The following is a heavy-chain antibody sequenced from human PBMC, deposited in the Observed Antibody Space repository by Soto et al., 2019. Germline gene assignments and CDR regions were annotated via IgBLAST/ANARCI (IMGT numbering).Heavy chain of an antibody. CDR3: AKDAGLAAAAPRYFDY. CDR1: GFTFSSYA. Sequence: GGSLRLSCAASGFTFSSYAMSWVRQAPGKGLEWVSAISGSGGSTYYADSVKGRFTISRDNSKNTLYLQMNSLRAEDTAVYYCAKDAGLAAAAPRYFDYWGQGTLVTVSS. CDR2: ISGSGGST. D-gene: IGHD6-13*01. J-gene: IGHJ4*02. V-gene: IGHV3-23*01.